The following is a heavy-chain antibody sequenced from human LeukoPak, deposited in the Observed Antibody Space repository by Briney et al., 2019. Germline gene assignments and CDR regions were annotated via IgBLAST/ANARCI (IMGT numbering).Heavy chain of an antibody. CDR3: ARFLGGYYDSSGYFDY. J-gene: IGHJ4*02. V-gene: IGHV1-69*04. Sequence: SVKVSCKASGGTFSSYAISRVRQAPGQGLEWMGRIIPILGIANCAQKFQGRVTITADKSTSTAYMELSSLRSEDTAVYYCARFLGGYYDSSGYFDYWGQGTLVTVSS. CDR1: GGTFSSYA. CDR2: IIPILGIA. D-gene: IGHD3-22*01.